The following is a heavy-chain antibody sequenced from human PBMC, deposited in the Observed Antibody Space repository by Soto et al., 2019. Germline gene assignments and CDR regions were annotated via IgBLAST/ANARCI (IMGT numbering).Heavy chain of an antibody. CDR1: GGSISSGGYY. CDR2: IYYSGST. Sequence: SETLSLTCTVSGGSISSGGYYWSWIRPHPGKGLEWIGYIYYSGSTYYNPSLKSRVTISVDTSKNQFSLKLSSVTAADTAAYYCARLHDYGDYRHHYYYNGMDVWGQGTTVTVSS. CDR3: ARLHDYGDYRHHYYYNGMDV. D-gene: IGHD4-17*01. V-gene: IGHV4-31*03. J-gene: IGHJ6*02.